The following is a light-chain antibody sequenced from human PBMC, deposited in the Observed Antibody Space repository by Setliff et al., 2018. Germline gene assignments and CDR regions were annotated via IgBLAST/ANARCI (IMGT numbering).Light chain of an antibody. V-gene: IGLV2-14*03. CDR3: SSYTSSSTQV. Sequence: QSALTQPASVSGSPGQSITISCTRTSSDVGGYNYVSWYQQHPGKAPKLMIYDVSNRPSGVSNRFSGSKSGNTASLTISGLQAEDEADYYCSSYTSSSTQVFGTGTKVT. CDR2: DVS. CDR1: SSDVGGYNY. J-gene: IGLJ1*01.